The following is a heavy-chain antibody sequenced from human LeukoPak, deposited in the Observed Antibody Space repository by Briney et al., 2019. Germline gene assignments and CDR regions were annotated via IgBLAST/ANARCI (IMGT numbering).Heavy chain of an antibody. D-gene: IGHD1-26*01. CDR1: GFTVSSNY. V-gene: IGHV3-53*01. J-gene: IGHJ6*03. Sequence: PGGSLRLSCAASGFTVSSNYTSWVRQAPGKGLEWVSVIYSGGSTYYADSVKGRFTISRDNAKNSLYLQMNSLRAEDTAVYYCARDPYSGGYYQYYFYYMDVWGQGTTVTVSS. CDR3: ARDPYSGGYYQYYFYYMDV. CDR2: IYSGGST.